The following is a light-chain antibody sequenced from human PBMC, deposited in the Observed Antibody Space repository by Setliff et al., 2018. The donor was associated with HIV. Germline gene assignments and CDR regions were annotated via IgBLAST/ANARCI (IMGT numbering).Light chain of an antibody. CDR2: DAS. CDR1: QSLRSNY. V-gene: IGKV3-20*01. Sequence: EIVVTQSPGTLALSPGERATLTCRASQSLRSNYLAWYQQRPGQAPRLLIYDASNRATGIPDRFSGSGSGTDFTLTISRLEPEDFAVYYCQHYGSPVSFGQGTRLEIK. CDR3: QHYGSPVS. J-gene: IGKJ5*01.